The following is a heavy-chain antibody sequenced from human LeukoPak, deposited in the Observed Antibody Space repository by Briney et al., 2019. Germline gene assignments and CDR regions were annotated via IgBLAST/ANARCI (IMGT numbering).Heavy chain of an antibody. CDR2: INTDGSNT. D-gene: IGHD6-6*01. CDR1: GFTFRNYW. J-gene: IGHJ4*02. V-gene: IGHV3-74*01. CDR3: AKDLGSSPPGDN. Sequence: GGSLRLSCVASGFTFRNYWMHWVRQAPGKGLVWVSHINTDGSNTRYVDSVKGRFIISRDTSKNKLYLQMSGLRADDTALYYCAKDLGSSPPGDNWGQGTLVTVSS.